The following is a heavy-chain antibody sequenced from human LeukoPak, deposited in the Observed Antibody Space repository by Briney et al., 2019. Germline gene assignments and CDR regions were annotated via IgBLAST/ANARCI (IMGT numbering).Heavy chain of an antibody. CDR1: GVSISSYP. V-gene: IGHV4-4*07. CDR2: IYITGST. J-gene: IGHJ4*02. D-gene: IGHD6-19*01. Sequence: KPSETLSLTCTVSGVSISSYPWSWFRQPAGKGLEWIGRIYITGSTNYNPSLKSRITMSMDTSKNQLSLKLGSVTAADTAVYYCAGTTEQWLVRSDYWGQGTLVTVSS. CDR3: AGTTEQWLVRSDY.